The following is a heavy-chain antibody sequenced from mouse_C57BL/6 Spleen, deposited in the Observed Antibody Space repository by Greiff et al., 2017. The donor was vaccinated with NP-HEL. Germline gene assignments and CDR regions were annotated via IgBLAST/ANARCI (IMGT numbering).Heavy chain of an antibody. D-gene: IGHD3-2*02. V-gene: IGHV1-76*01. J-gene: IGHJ2*01. CDR1: GYTFTDYY. CDR3: AREDSSGPFDY. CDR2: IYPGSGNT. Sequence: QVQLKESGAELVRPGASVKLSCKASGYTFTDYYINWVKQRPGQGLEWIARIYPGSGNTYYNEKFKGKATLTAEKSSSTAYMQLSSLTSEDSAVYFCAREDSSGPFDYWGQGTTLTVSS.